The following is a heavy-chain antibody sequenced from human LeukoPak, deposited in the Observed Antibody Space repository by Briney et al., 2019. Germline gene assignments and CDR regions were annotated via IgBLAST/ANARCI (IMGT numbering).Heavy chain of an antibody. J-gene: IGHJ4*02. D-gene: IGHD6-6*01. CDR1: GGSISSGGYY. V-gene: IGHV4-31*03. CDR3: ARIPRIAARPDYFDY. Sequence: SQTLSLTCTVSGGSISSGGYYWSWIRQHPGKGLEWIGYIYYSGSTYYNPSLKSRVTISVDTSKNQFSLKLSSVTAADTAVYYCARIPRIAARPDYFDYWGQGTLVTVSS. CDR2: IYYSGST.